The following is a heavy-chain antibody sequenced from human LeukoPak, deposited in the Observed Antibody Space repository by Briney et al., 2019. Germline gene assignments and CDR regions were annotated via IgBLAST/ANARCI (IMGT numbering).Heavy chain of an antibody. CDR3: AREHYGDYLYCYFDR. V-gene: IGHV4-4*07. D-gene: IGHD4-17*01. Sequence: PSETLSLTCTVAGGSVSTNYWSWVRQPAGKELEWIGHIYASGDTKYNPSLQSRVTISIDRSKNQFSLSLKSVTAADTAVYFCAREHYGDYLYCYFDRWGWHPGHCLL. J-gene: IGHJ2*01. CDR1: GGSVSTNY. CDR2: IYASGDT.